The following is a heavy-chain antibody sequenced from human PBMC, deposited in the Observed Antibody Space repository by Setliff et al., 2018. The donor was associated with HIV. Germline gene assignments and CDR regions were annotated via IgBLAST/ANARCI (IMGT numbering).Heavy chain of an antibody. CDR1: GASISSNSYY. CDR3: ATCRHRPSNWFDP. J-gene: IGHJ5*02. Sequence: ETLSLTCSVSGASISSNSYYWGWIRQPPGKGLEWIGSVYNSGITFKNPSLKSRVTISVDRSGNQFSLRLTSVTAADTAVYYCATCRHRPSNWFDPWGQGTVVTVSS. CDR2: VYNSGIT. V-gene: IGHV4-39*07.